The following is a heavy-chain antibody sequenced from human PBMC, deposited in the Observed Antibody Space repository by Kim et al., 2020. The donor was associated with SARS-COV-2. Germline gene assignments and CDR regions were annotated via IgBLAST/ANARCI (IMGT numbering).Heavy chain of an antibody. D-gene: IGHD5-12*01. Sequence: SETLSLTCTVSGGSISSYYWSWIRQPPGKGLEWIGYIHYSGSTNYNPSLKSRVTISVDTSKNQFSLKLSSVTAADTAVYYCARDGLATALNYYYYGMDVWGQGTTVTVSS. CDR2: IHYSGST. CDR3: ARDGLATALNYYYYGMDV. CDR1: GGSISSYY. V-gene: IGHV4-59*01. J-gene: IGHJ6*02.